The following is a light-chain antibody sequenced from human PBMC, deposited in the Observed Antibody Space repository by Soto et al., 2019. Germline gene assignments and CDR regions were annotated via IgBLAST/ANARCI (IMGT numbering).Light chain of an antibody. Sequence: EIVLTQSPATLSLSPGERATLSCRASQRVGNKLAWYQQKPGQAPRLLIYDASNRATGIPARFSGSGSGTDFTLTISSLEPEDFAVYYCQQRSNWPPITFGQGTRLEIK. J-gene: IGKJ5*01. V-gene: IGKV3-11*01. CDR1: QRVGNK. CDR3: QQRSNWPPIT. CDR2: DAS.